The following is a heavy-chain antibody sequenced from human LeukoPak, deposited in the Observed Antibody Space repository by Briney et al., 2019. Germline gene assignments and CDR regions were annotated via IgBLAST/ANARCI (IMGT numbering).Heavy chain of an antibody. J-gene: IGHJ4*02. CDR3: VRESRPGGAMGLYHNLDY. CDR2: IGTAGDT. D-gene: IGHD1-1*01. V-gene: IGHV3-13*01. Sequence: GGSLRLSCAASGFTFSSYDMHWVRQATGKGLEWVSAIGTAGDTYYPGSVKGRFTISRDNTKNLLFLEMSNLRGDDTAIYYCVRESRPGGAMGLYHNLDYWGQGTLVAVSS. CDR1: GFTFSSYD.